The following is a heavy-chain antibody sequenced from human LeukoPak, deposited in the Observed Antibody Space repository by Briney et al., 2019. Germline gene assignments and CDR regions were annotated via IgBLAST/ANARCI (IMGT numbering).Heavy chain of an antibody. J-gene: IGHJ5*02. V-gene: IGHV3-48*02. CDR2: ISSSSSTI. CDR3: APLHLSIVGAFDP. CDR1: GFTFSSYA. D-gene: IGHD1-26*01. Sequence: QPGGSLRLSCAASGFTFSSYAMSWVRQAPGKGLEWVSYISSSSSTIYYADSVKGRFTISRDNAKNSLYLQMNSLRDEDTAVYYCAPLHLSIVGAFDPWGQGTLVTVSS.